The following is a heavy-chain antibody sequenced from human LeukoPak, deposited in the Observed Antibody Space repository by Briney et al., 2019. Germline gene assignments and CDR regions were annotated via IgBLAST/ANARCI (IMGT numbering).Heavy chain of an antibody. CDR3: ASHDYGDHVGAFDI. V-gene: IGHV1-69*05. Sequence: GASVKVSCKASGGTFSSYAISWVRQAPGQGLEWMGRIIPIFGTANYAQKFQGRVTITTDESTSTAYMELSSLRSEDTAVYYCASHDYGDHVGAFDIWGQGTMVTVSS. D-gene: IGHD4-17*01. J-gene: IGHJ3*02. CDR1: GGTFSSYA. CDR2: IIPIFGTA.